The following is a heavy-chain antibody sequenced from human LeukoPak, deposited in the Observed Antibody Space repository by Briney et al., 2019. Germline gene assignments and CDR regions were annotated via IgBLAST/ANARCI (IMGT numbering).Heavy chain of an antibody. J-gene: IGHJ3*02. CDR1: GGSISSGDYY. D-gene: IGHD1-1*01. Sequence: SETLSLTCTVSGGSISSGDYYWSWIRQPPGKGLEWIGYIYYSGSTYYNPSLKSRVTISVDTSKNQFSLKLSSVTAADTAVYYCATQLGFSYFDAFDIWGQGTMVTVSS. CDR3: ATQLGFSYFDAFDI. V-gene: IGHV4-30-4*01. CDR2: IYYSGST.